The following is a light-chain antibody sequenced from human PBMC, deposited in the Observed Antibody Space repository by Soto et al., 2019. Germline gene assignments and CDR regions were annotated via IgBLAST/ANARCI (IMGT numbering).Light chain of an antibody. Sequence: DIQMTQSPSSVSASVGDRVTITCRASQGISSWVAWYQQKPGKAPKLLIYGTSSLQIGVPSSFSGSRSGNDFTLTISSLQHEDFATYYCQQANSFPLTFGGGTKVEI. V-gene: IGKV1D-12*01. J-gene: IGKJ4*01. CDR1: QGISSW. CDR3: QQANSFPLT. CDR2: GTS.